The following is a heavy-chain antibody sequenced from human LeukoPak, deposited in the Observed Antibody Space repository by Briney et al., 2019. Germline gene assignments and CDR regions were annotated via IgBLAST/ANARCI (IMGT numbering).Heavy chain of an antibody. Sequence: SETLSLTCTVSGGSINAHYWSWIRQPPGEGLEWIGHIYYTGGTNYNPSLKSRVTISVDTSKNQFSLNLSSVTAADTALYFCARGIQLWYQIDYWGQGTLVTVSS. CDR1: GGSINAHY. D-gene: IGHD5-18*01. V-gene: IGHV4-59*11. CDR3: ARGIQLWYQIDY. J-gene: IGHJ4*02. CDR2: IYYTGGT.